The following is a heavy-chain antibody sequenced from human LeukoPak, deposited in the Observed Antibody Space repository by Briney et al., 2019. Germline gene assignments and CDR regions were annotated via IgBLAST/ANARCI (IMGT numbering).Heavy chain of an antibody. V-gene: IGHV3-20*04. CDR2: INWNGGST. CDR3: ARAISSGYYLGY. J-gene: IGHJ4*02. D-gene: IGHD3-22*01. CDR1: GFTFDDYG. Sequence: PGGSLRLSCAASGFTFDDYGMSWVRQAPGKGLEWVSGINWNGGSTGCADSLKGRFTISRDNAKNCLYLQMNSLRAEDTAVYYCARAISSGYYLGYWGQGTLVTVSS.